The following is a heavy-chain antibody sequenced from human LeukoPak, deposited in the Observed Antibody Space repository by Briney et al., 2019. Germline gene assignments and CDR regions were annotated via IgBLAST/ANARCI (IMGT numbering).Heavy chain of an antibody. D-gene: IGHD6-13*01. V-gene: IGHV3-73*01. Sequence: GGSLRLSCAAPGFTFSGSGMHWVRQASGKGLEWVGHIGSKANNYATAYAASVKGRFTVSRDDSKNTAYLQMNSLRAEDTAVYYCAGGGSAAALHLQGAFDYWGQGTLVTVSS. CDR1: GFTFSGSG. CDR3: AGGGSAAALHLQGAFDY. CDR2: IGSKANNYAT. J-gene: IGHJ4*02.